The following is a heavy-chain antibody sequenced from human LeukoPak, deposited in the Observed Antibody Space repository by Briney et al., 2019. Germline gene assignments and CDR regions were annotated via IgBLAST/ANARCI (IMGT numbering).Heavy chain of an antibody. CDR1: GGSFSGYY. CDR3: ARHKRDYYYYYMDV. J-gene: IGHJ6*03. V-gene: IGHV4-34*01. CDR2: INHSGST. Sequence: SETLSLTCTVYGGSFSGYYWSWIRQPPGKGLEWIGEINHSGSTIYNPSLKRRVTISVDTSRNQFSLILSSVTAADTALYYCARHKRDYYYYYMDVWGKGTTVSVSS.